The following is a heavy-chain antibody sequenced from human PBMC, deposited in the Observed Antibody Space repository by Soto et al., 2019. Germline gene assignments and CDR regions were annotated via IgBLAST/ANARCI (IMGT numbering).Heavy chain of an antibody. CDR2: IKQDGSDK. CDR3: ARVKSLAGHY. Sequence: EVQLVESGGGLVQPGGSLRLSCAASGFTFSTYWMSWVRQAPGKGLEWVANIKQDGSDKYYVDSVKGRFTISRDNAKNSLYLQMNGLRAEDTVVYYCARVKSLAGHYWGQGTLVTVSS. V-gene: IGHV3-7*03. J-gene: IGHJ4*02. D-gene: IGHD2-15*01. CDR1: GFTFSTYW.